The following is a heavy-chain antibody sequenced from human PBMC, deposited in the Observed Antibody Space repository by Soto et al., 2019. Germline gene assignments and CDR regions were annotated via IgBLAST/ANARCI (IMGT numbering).Heavy chain of an antibody. D-gene: IGHD5-12*01. CDR3: ARDRYSTGLTDY. Sequence: TSETLSLTCTVSGGSISSGDYYWSWIRQPPGKGLEWIGYIYYSGSTYYNPSLKSRVTISVDTSKNQFSLKLSSVTAADTAVYYCARDRYSTGLTDYWGQGTLVTVS. V-gene: IGHV4-30-4*01. J-gene: IGHJ4*02. CDR1: GGSISSGDYY. CDR2: IYYSGST.